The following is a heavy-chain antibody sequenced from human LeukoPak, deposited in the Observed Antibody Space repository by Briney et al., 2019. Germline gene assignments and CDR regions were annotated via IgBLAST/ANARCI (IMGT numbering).Heavy chain of an antibody. CDR3: ARDGEQWLDFDY. Sequence: PSETLSLTCTVSGGSISSYYWSWIRQPPGKGLEWIGHIYGSGSTNYNPSLKSRVTLSVDTSKNQFSLKLSSVTAADTAVYYCARDGEQWLDFDYWGQGTLVTVSS. CDR1: GGSISSYY. J-gene: IGHJ4*02. D-gene: IGHD6-19*01. CDR2: IYGSGST. V-gene: IGHV4-59*01.